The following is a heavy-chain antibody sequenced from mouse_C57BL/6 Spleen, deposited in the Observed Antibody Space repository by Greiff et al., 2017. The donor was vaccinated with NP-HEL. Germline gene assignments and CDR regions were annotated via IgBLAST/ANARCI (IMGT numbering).Heavy chain of an antibody. Sequence: EVHLVESGPGLAKPSQTLSLTCSVTGYSITSDYWNWIRKFPGNKLAYMGYISYSGSTYYNPSLKSRISITRDTSKNQYYLQLNSVTTEDTATYYCARSYYYGSSYVDYWGQGTSVTVSS. J-gene: IGHJ4*01. CDR3: ARSYYYGSSYVDY. CDR1: GYSITSDY. D-gene: IGHD1-1*01. CDR2: ISYSGST. V-gene: IGHV3-8*01.